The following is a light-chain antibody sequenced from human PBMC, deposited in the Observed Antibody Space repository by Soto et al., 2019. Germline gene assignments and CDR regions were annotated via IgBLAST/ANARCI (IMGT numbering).Light chain of an antibody. J-gene: IGLJ1*01. CDR3: SSYTSGSTLEV. Sequence: QSALTQPASVSGSPGQSITISCTGTSSDVGGYKYVSWYQQHPAKAPKLMIYDVSNRPSGVSNRFSGSKSGNTASLTISGLQAEDEADYYCSSYTSGSTLEVFGPGTKLTVL. CDR1: SSDVGGYKY. V-gene: IGLV2-14*01. CDR2: DVS.